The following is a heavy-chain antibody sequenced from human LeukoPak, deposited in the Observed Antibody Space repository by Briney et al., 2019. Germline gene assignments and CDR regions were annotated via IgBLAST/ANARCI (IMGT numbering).Heavy chain of an antibody. V-gene: IGHV3-20*04. D-gene: IGHD6-6*01. CDR3: ARGYSSSSWSLFDY. J-gene: IGHJ4*02. CDR2: INWDGGST. Sequence: GGSLRLSCAASGFTFDEYGMSWVRQAPGKGLEWVSSINWDGGSTAYADSVKGRFTISRDNSKNTLYLQMNSLRAEDTAVYYCARGYSSSSWSLFDYWGQGTLVTVSS. CDR1: GFTFDEYG.